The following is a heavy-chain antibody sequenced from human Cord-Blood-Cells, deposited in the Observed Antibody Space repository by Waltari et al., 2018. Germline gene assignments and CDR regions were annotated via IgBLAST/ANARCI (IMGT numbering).Heavy chain of an antibody. Sequence: QVQLVQSGAEVKKPGASVKVSCKASAYPITIYDLTGVRPATGQGLEWLGWMNPNSCNTGYAQKFQGRVTITRNTSISTAYMELSSLRSEDTAVYYCARGQEEGYSYGSDAFDIWGQGTMVTVSS. V-gene: IGHV1-8*03. D-gene: IGHD5-18*01. J-gene: IGHJ3*02. CDR3: ARGQEEGYSYGSDAFDI. CDR2: MNPNSCNT. CDR1: AYPITIYD.